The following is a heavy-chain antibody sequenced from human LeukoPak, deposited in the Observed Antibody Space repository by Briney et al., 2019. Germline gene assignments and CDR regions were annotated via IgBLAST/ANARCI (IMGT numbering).Heavy chain of an antibody. V-gene: IGHV4-59*08. CDR2: IYYSGST. D-gene: IGHD2-15*01. CDR3: ARNLGYCSGGSCYYYYYGMDV. Sequence: SETLSLTCTVSGGSISSYYWSWIRQPPGKGLEWIGYIYYSGSTNYNPSLKSRVTISVDTPKNQFSLKLSSVTAADTAVYYCARNLGYCSGGSCYYYYYGMDVWGQGTTVTVSS. CDR1: GGSISSYY. J-gene: IGHJ6*02.